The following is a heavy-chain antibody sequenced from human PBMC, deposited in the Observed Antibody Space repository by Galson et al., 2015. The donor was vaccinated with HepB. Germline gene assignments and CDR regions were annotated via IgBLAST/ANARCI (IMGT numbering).Heavy chain of an antibody. CDR1: GYTFTSYD. D-gene: IGHD5-18*01. CDR3: ARGRAGIQLSLTTRDSDY. CDR2: MNPNSGNT. J-gene: IGHJ4*01. V-gene: IGHV1-8*01. Sequence: SVKVSCKASGYTFTSYDINWVRQATGQGLEWMGWMNPNSGNTGYAQKFQGRVTMTRNTSISTAYMELSSLRSEDTAVYYCARGRAGIQLSLTTRDSDYWGHGTLVAASS.